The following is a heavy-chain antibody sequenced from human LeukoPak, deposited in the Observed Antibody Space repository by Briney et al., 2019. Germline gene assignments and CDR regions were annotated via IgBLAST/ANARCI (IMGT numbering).Heavy chain of an antibody. V-gene: IGHV4-30-2*01. Sequence: SQTLSLTCTVSGGSISSGGYYWSWIRQPPGKGLEWIGYIYHSGSTYYNPSLKSRVTISVDRSKNQFSLKLSSVTAADTAVYYCARDHYYYGSGSYQPHNDYWGQGTLVTVSS. J-gene: IGHJ4*02. CDR1: GGSISSGGYY. CDR3: ARDHYYYGSGSYQPHNDY. D-gene: IGHD3-10*01. CDR2: IYHSGST.